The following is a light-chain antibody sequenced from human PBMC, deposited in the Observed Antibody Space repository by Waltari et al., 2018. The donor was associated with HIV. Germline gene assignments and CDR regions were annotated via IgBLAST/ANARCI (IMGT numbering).Light chain of an antibody. CDR1: QSVRTY. CDR2: DAS. J-gene: IGKJ2*01. V-gene: IGKV3-11*01. Sequence: DIVLTQSPATLSLSPGERATLSCRASQSVRTYLAWYQHKPGQTPRLLIYDASSRATGIPARFSGSGSGTDFTLTISSLEPEDFAVYYCQLRTDWPPRYTFGQGTKLEIK. CDR3: QLRTDWPPRYT.